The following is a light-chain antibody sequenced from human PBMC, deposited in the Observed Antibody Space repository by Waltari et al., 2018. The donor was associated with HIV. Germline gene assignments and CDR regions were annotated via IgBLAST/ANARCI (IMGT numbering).Light chain of an antibody. CDR3: QSFDSNNHWV. J-gene: IGLJ3*02. V-gene: IGLV6-57*03. Sequence: NFILTQPHSVSGSPGQTVTISCTRTRGTIARHYVHWFQQRPRRAPPTVLHDDNHRPPGGPDRFSGTIDRSSNSASLMISGLQTEDEADYYCQSFDSNNHWVFGGGTKLTVL. CDR2: DDN. CDR1: RGTIARHY.